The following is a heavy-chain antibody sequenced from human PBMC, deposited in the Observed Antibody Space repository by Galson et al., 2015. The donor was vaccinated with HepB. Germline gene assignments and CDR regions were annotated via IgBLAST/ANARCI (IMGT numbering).Heavy chain of an antibody. CDR3: ARPLNGDDAFDI. CDR1: GFTFSSYS. Sequence: SLRLSCAASGFTFSSYSMNWVRQAPGKGLEWVSYIRSSSSTIYYADSVKGRFTISRDNAKNSLYLQMNSLRAEDTAVYYCARPLNGDDAFDIWGQGTMVTVSS. J-gene: IGHJ3*02. CDR2: IRSSSSTI. V-gene: IGHV3-48*04.